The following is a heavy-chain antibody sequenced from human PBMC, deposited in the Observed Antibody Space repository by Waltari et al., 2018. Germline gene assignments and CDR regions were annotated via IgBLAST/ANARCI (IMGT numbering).Heavy chain of an antibody. J-gene: IGHJ4*02. Sequence: QVQLVESGGGVVQPGRSLRLSCAASGFTFSNYAIHWFRQAPGKGLEWVAIISYDEKKKNYADSGKGRFTISRDNSKKTVFLQMVSLKPEDTAIYYCARSGGPRHYYDSGSYCDHWGQGTLVTVSS. CDR1: GFTFSNYA. V-gene: IGHV3-30*01. CDR2: ISYDEKKK. D-gene: IGHD3-10*01. CDR3: ARSGGPRHYYDSGSYCDH.